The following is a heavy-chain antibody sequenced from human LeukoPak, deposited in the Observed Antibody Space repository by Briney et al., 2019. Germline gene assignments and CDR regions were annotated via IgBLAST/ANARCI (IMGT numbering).Heavy chain of an antibody. V-gene: IGHV1-2*02. CDR1: GYTLTELS. Sequence: ASVKVSCKVSGYTLTELSMHWVRQAPGQGLEWMGWINPNSGGTNYAQKFQGRVTMTRDTSISTAYMELSRLRSDDTAVYCCARGRGYDILTGYYTGNYFDYWGQGTLVTVSS. J-gene: IGHJ4*02. CDR2: INPNSGGT. D-gene: IGHD3-9*01. CDR3: ARGRGYDILTGYYTGNYFDY.